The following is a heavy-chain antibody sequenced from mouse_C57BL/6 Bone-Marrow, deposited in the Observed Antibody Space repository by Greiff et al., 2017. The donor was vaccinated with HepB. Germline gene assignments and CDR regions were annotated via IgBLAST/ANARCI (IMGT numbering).Heavy chain of an antibody. CDR2: IGPGSGST. CDR1: GYTFTDYY. D-gene: IGHD1-1*01. CDR3: ARHLYYYCSSYWYFDV. Sequence: QVQLKESGAELVKPGASVKISCKASGYTFTDYYINWVKQRPGQGLEWIGKIGPGSGSTYYNEKFKGKATLTADKSYSTAYMQLSSLTSEDSAVYFCARHLYYYCSSYWYFDVWGTGTTVTVSS. V-gene: IGHV1-77*01. J-gene: IGHJ1*03.